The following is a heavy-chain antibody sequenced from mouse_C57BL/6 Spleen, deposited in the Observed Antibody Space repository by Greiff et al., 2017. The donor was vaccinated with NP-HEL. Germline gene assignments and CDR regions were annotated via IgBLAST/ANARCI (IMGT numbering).Heavy chain of an antibody. CDR2: IRLKSDNYAT. CDR3: TVPLDGYFFFAY. J-gene: IGHJ3*01. CDR1: GFTFSNYW. D-gene: IGHD2-3*01. V-gene: IGHV6-3*01. Sequence: EVKVEESGGGLVQPGGSMKLSCVASGFTFSNYWMNWVRQSPEKGLEWVAQIRLKSDNYATHYAESVKGRFTISRDDSKSSVYLQMNNLRAEDTGIYYCTVPLDGYFFFAYWGQGTLVTVSA.